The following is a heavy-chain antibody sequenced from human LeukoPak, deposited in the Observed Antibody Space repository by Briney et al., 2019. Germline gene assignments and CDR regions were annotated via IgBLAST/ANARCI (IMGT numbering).Heavy chain of an antibody. Sequence: GGSLRLSCAASGFTFSSYAMSWVRQAPGKGLEWVSLISGSGDSTYYAHSVQGRFTISRDNSKNTLYLQMSSLRAEDTALYYCAKVDTATVTFSYWGQGTLVTVSS. J-gene: IGHJ4*01. CDR3: AKVDTATVTFSY. D-gene: IGHD5-18*01. CDR1: GFTFSSYA. CDR2: ISGSGDST. V-gene: IGHV3-23*01.